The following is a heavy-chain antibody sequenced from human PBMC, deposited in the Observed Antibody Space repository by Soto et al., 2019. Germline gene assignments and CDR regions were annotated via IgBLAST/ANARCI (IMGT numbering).Heavy chain of an antibody. CDR1: GSSFPKYP. Sequence: GGSLRLSCAASGSSFPKYPMHWVRQAPGKGLEWLAVISHDGVTKNSADSVKGRFSVSRDNSRNRLYLEMNSLRTEDKAMYYCVRGGYSSSWERLDPWGQGTLVTVSS. V-gene: IGHV3-30-3*01. J-gene: IGHJ5*02. D-gene: IGHD4-4*01. CDR2: ISHDGVTK. CDR3: VRGGYSSSWERLDP.